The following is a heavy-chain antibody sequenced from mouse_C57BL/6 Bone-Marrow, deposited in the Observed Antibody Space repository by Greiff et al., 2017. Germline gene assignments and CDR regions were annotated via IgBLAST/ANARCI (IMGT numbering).Heavy chain of an antibody. J-gene: IGHJ4*01. CDR3: ARDPFYDGGAMDY. CDR1: GFTFSSYA. CDR2: ISDGGSYT. D-gene: IGHD2-3*01. Sequence: EVHLVESGGGLVKPGGSLKLSCAASGFTFSSYAMSWVRQTPEKRLEWVATISDGGSYTYYPDNVKGRFTISRDNAKSNLYLQMSHLKSEDTAMYYCARDPFYDGGAMDYWGQGTSVTVSS. V-gene: IGHV5-4*01.